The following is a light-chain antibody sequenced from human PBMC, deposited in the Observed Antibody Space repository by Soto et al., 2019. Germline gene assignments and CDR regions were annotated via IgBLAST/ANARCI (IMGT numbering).Light chain of an antibody. CDR3: SSYTSSSTYV. CDR1: SSDVGSYNR. Sequence: QSVLTQPPSVSGSPGQSVAISCTGTSSDVGSYNRVSWYQQPPGTAAKLRIYDVSNRPSGVTDRLSRSKSGNTASLTISRLQAECEADYYCSSYTSSSTYVIGTGTKLTVL. V-gene: IGLV2-18*02. J-gene: IGLJ1*01. CDR2: DVS.